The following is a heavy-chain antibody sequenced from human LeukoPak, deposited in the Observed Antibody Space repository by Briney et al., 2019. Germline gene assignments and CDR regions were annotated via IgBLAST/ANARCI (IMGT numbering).Heavy chain of an antibody. V-gene: IGHV4-34*01. Sequence: SETLSLTCAVYGGSFSGYYWSWIRQPPGKGLEWIGEINHSGSTNYNPSLKSRVTISVDKSKNQFSLKLRSATAADTAVYYCASYGSNSYSDYWGQGTLVTVSS. D-gene: IGHD6-13*01. CDR3: ASYGSNSYSDY. CDR2: INHSGST. J-gene: IGHJ4*02. CDR1: GGSFSGYY.